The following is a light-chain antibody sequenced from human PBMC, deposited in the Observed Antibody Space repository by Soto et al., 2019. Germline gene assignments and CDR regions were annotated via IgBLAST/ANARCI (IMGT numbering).Light chain of an antibody. CDR1: TSDVGGYNY. Sequence: QSALTQPASVSGSPGQSITISCAGTTSDVGGYNYVSWYQQHPGKAPKLMIYEVSKRPSGVSNRFSGSKSANTASLTISGLQAEDDAEYYCTSYTGSSLPWVFGGGTQRTVL. CDR3: TSYTGSSLPWV. V-gene: IGLV2-14*01. CDR2: EVS. J-gene: IGLJ3*02.